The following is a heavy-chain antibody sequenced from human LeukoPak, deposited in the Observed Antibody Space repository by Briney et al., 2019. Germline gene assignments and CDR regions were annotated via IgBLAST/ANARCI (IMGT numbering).Heavy chain of an antibody. CDR1: GYTFTGYY. V-gene: IGHV1-2*02. J-gene: IGHJ4*02. CDR2: INPNGGGT. Sequence: ASVKVSCKASGYTFTGYYMHWVRQAPGQGLEWMGWINPNGGGTNYAQKFQGRVTMTRDTSISTAYMELSRLRSDDTAVYYCARDGTYYDFWSGQRGDYWGQGTLVTVSS. D-gene: IGHD3-3*01. CDR3: ARDGTYYDFWSGQRGDY.